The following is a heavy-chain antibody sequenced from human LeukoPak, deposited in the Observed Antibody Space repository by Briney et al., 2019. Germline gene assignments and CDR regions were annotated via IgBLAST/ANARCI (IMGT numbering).Heavy chain of an antibody. V-gene: IGHV1-18*01. CDR3: ARDESPYYDYVWGSYRSLFGY. D-gene: IGHD3-16*02. CDR2: ISAYNGNT. CDR1: GYTFTSYG. Sequence: GASVKVSCKASGYTFTSYGISWVRQAPGQGLEWMGWISAYNGNTNYAQKLQGRGTMTTDTSTSTAYMELRSLRSDDTAVYYCARDESPYYDYVWGSYRSLFGYWGQGTLVTVSS. J-gene: IGHJ4*02.